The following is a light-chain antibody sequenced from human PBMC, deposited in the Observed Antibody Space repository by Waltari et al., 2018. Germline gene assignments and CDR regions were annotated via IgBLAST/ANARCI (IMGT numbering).Light chain of an antibody. CDR1: QSVSSY. CDR2: DAS. CDR3: QQRSNWPT. V-gene: IGKV3-11*01. Sequence: EIVLTQSPATLSLSPGERATLSCRASQSVSSYLAWYQQKPGQAPSLLIYDASNRATGIPARFSGRGSGTDFTLTISSLEPEDFAVYYCQQRSNWPTFGQGTRLEIK. J-gene: IGKJ5*01.